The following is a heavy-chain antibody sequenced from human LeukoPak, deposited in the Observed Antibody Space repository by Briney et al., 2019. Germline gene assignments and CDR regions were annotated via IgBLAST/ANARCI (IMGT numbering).Heavy chain of an antibody. D-gene: IGHD3-3*01. Sequence: GGSLRLSCIGSGFPFGDYTMNWVRQAPGKGLEWVGFIRSKDYGGTTEYAASVKDRYIISRNDVKTMAYVQIDTLRDEDTAVYYCARDGWYDFWSGYSFVGKNCYFDYWGQGTLVTASS. CDR1: GFPFGDYT. V-gene: IGHV3-49*04. CDR3: ARDGWYDFWSGYSFVGKNCYFDY. CDR2: IRSKDYGGTT. J-gene: IGHJ4*02.